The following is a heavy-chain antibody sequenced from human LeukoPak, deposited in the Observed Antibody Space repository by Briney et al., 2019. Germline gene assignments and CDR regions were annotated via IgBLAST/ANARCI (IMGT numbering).Heavy chain of an antibody. CDR2: ISGSGGST. CDR3: AKTPYDYGDYVGAFDI. Sequence: GGSLRLSCAASGFTFSSYAMSWVRQAPGKGLEWVSAISGSGGSTYYADSVKGRFTISRDNSKNTLYLQMNSLRAEDTAVYYCAKTPYDYGDYVGAFDIWGQGTMVTVSS. V-gene: IGHV3-23*01. CDR1: GFTFSSYA. J-gene: IGHJ3*02. D-gene: IGHD4-17*01.